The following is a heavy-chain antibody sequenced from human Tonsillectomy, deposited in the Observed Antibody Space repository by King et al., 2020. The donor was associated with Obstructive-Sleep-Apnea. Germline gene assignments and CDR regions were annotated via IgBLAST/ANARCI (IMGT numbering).Heavy chain of an antibody. D-gene: IGHD3-10*01. CDR1: GLTFSSYS. J-gene: IGHJ5*02. CDR3: AGDIGEEVPKVDP. V-gene: IGHV3-21*01. Sequence: DVQLVESGGGLVKPGGSLRLSCAASGLTFSSYSMNWVRQAPGKGLEWVSSISSSSSYIYYADSVKGRFTISRDNAKNSLYMQMNSLRAEDTAVDYCAGDIGEEVPKVDPWGKGTLVTVSS. CDR2: ISSSSSYI.